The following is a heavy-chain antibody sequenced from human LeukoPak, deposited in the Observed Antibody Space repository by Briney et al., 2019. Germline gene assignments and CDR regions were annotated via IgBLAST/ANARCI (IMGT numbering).Heavy chain of an antibody. CDR3: ARYSYYYYYMDV. J-gene: IGHJ6*03. V-gene: IGHV1-2*02. CDR2: INPNSGGT. Sequence: ASVNVSCKASGYTFTGYYMHWVQQAPGQGLAGMGWINPNSGGTNYAQKFQGRVTMTRDTSISTAYMELSRLRSDDTAVYYCARYSYYYYYMDVWGKGTTVTVSS. CDR1: GYTFTGYY.